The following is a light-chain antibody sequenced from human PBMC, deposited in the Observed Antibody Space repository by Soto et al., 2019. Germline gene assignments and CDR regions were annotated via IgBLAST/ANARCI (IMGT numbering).Light chain of an antibody. J-gene: IGKJ3*01. CDR3: QQYDTSYFT. CDR1: HNITSKS. CDR2: DTS. V-gene: IGKV3-20*01. Sequence: EIVLTQTPGTLSLSPGERATLTCQTGHNITSKSLAWYQQKPGQAPRLLIYDTSSRAADVPDRVTGAGSGTDFTLTVNRLEPEDFAVYYCQQYDTSYFTFGPGTRVD.